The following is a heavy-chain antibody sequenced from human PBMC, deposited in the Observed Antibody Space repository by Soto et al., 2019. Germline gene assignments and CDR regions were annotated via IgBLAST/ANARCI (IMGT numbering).Heavy chain of an antibody. CDR1: GYTLTELS. Sequence: ASVKVSCKVSGYTLTELSMHWVRQAPGKGLEWMGGFYPEDGETIYAQKFQGRVTMTEDTSTDTAYMELSSLRSEDTAVYYCATGKVVSGSYYYYYYGMDVWGQGTTVTVSS. D-gene: IGHD1-26*01. CDR2: FYPEDGET. V-gene: IGHV1-24*01. J-gene: IGHJ6*02. CDR3: ATGKVVSGSYYYYYYGMDV.